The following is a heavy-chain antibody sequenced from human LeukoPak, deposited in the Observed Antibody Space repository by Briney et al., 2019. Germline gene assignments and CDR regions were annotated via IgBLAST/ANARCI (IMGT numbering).Heavy chain of an antibody. D-gene: IGHD2-21*02. V-gene: IGHV3-7*01. CDR2: INQGGSEK. CDR3: ARDVGDL. J-gene: IGHJ4*02. CDR1: GFTFSTYW. Sequence: GGSLRLSCAPSGFTFSTYWMGWVRQSPGKGLEWLANINQGGSEKYYVDSVKGRFTISRDNAKNSLFLQMNSLRAEDTAVYYCARDVGDLWGQGTLVTVSS.